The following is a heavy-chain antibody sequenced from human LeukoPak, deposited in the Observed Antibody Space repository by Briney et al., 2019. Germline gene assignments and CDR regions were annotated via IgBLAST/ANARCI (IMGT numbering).Heavy chain of an antibody. CDR1: GFTFSSYG. CDR3: ATGSGSYYGVVHY. V-gene: IGHV3-33*01. CDR2: IWYDGSNQ. Sequence: SGGSLRLSCAASGFTFSSYGMHWVRQAPGKGLEWVAIIWYDGSNQYYGDSVKGRFTISRDNSKNTLYLQMNSLRAEDTAIYYCATGSGSYYGVVHYWGQGTLVTVSS. D-gene: IGHD1-26*01. J-gene: IGHJ4*02.